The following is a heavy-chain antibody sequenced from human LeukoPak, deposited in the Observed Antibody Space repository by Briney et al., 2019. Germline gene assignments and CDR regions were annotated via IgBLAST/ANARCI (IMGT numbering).Heavy chain of an antibody. CDR1: GFTFSNYE. V-gene: IGHV3-48*03. CDR3: ATWHYYGSGSYYGMDV. Sequence: GGSLRLSCAASGFTFSNYEMNWVRQAPGKGLEWVSYIRNSGTNIYYADSVKGRFTISRDNAKKSLYLQMNSLRAEDTAVYYGATWHYYGSGSYYGMDVWGKGTTVTVSS. CDR2: IRNSGTNI. D-gene: IGHD3-10*01. J-gene: IGHJ6*04.